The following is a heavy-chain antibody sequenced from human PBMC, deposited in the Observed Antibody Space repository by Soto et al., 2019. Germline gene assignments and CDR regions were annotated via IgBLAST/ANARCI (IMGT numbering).Heavy chain of an antibody. D-gene: IGHD6-19*01. J-gene: IGHJ4*02. Sequence: QITLRESGPALVKPTQTLTLTCTFSGFSLSTSGVGVGWIRQPPGKALEGLVIIYWDDDKRYNPSLRSRLTVTKDTSKNQVVLTLTNVDPEDTATYFCAHRRIGVYQWNYGDFDYWGQGTLVTVSS. CDR2: IYWDDDK. V-gene: IGHV2-5*02. CDR3: AHRRIGVYQWNYGDFDY. CDR1: GFSLSTSGVG.